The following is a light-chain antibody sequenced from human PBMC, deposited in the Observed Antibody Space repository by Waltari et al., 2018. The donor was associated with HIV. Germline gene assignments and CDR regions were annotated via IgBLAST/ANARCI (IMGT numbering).Light chain of an antibody. CDR1: LSISTN. V-gene: IGKV1-39*01. J-gene: IGKJ3*01. Sequence: DIQMTQSPSSLSASVGDRVTITCRASLSISTNLNWYQQKPGKAPKLLIYAASSLQTWIPSRFIGSGSGTDFTLTISSLQPDDFATYYCQQSYSVPRTFGPGTKLDFK. CDR3: QQSYSVPRT. CDR2: AAS.